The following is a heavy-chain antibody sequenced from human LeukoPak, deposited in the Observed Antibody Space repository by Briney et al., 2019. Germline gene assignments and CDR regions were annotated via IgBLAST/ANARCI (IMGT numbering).Heavy chain of an antibody. J-gene: IGHJ6*03. D-gene: IGHD2-15*01. CDR1: GGTFSSYA. V-gene: IGHV1-2*02. CDR2: INPNSGGT. Sequence: ASVKVSCKASGGTFSSYAISWVRQAPGQGLEWMGWINPNSGGTNYAQKFQGRVTMTRDTSISTAYMELSRLRSDDTAVYYCARDWVRGYCSGGSCSPYYYMDVWGKGTTVTVS. CDR3: ARDWVRGYCSGGSCSPYYYMDV.